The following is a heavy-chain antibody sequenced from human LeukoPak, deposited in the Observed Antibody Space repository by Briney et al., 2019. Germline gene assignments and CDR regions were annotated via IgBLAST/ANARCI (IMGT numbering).Heavy chain of an antibody. V-gene: IGHV3-7*01. D-gene: IGHD3-10*01. Sequence: GGSLRLSCTVSGFTFSNFSMSWVRQAPGKRLEWVATIKKDGSEKYHVDSVKGRFTISRDNAKTSLYLQMSSLRAEDTAVYYCARDYYGSGTKSLFDYWGQGTLVIVSS. J-gene: IGHJ4*02. CDR1: GFTFSNFS. CDR3: ARDYYGSGTKSLFDY. CDR2: IKKDGSEK.